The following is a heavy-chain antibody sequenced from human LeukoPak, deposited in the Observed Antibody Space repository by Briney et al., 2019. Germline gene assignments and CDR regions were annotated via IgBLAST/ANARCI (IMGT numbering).Heavy chain of an antibody. V-gene: IGHV3-72*01. J-gene: IGHJ4*02. D-gene: IGHD4-11*01. CDR3: VREGTTDY. Sequence: PGGSLRLSCAASGFTFSDHYMDWVRQAPGKGLEWVGRTRNKANSYTTEYAASVKGRFTISRDDPKNSLYLQMNSLKTEDTAVYYCVREGTTDYWGQGTLVTVSS. CDR2: TRNKANSYTT. CDR1: GFTFSDHY.